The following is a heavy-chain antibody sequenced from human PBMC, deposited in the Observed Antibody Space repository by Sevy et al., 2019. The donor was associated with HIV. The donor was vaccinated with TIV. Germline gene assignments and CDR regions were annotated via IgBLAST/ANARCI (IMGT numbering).Heavy chain of an antibody. Sequence: GGSLRLSCAASGFTFSNAWMSWVRQAPGKGLEWVGHIKGKIYDGTIDYAAPVKGRFSISRDDSKNTLYLQMNSLKTEDTAVYYCTTASRSQEDYYNYWGQGTLVTVSS. D-gene: IGHD6-6*01. CDR3: TTASRSQEDYYNY. CDR2: IKGKIYDGTI. CDR1: GFTFSNAW. V-gene: IGHV3-15*01. J-gene: IGHJ4*02.